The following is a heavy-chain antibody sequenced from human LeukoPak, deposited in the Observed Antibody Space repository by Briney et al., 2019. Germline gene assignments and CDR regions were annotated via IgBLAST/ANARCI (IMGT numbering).Heavy chain of an antibody. D-gene: IGHD4-23*01. J-gene: IGHJ4*02. Sequence: LREPLSLPCAVSGGSISAYTWWRWVRQPPGKGLEWIGQTSHDGNADYTPSLKSRVTISVDRSRNQLSLKLNSVTAADSAVYYCAKHGGHYFDSWGQGTLVTVSS. CDR3: AKHGGHYFDS. CDR2: TSHDGNA. V-gene: IGHV4-4*02. CDR1: GGSISAYTW.